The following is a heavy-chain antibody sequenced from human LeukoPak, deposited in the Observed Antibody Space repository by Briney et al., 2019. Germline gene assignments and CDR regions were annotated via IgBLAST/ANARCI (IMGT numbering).Heavy chain of an antibody. CDR1: GFTFSSYW. CDR3: ARVQGHPPNGLDI. CDR2: INSDGSST. V-gene: IGHV3-74*01. J-gene: IGHJ3*02. D-gene: IGHD2-8*01. Sequence: GGSLRLSCAASGFTFSSYWMHWVRQAPGKGLVWVSRINSDGSSTSYADAVKGRFTISRDNAKSTAYLQMNSLRAEDTAVYYCARVQGHPPNGLDIWGQGTMVTVSS.